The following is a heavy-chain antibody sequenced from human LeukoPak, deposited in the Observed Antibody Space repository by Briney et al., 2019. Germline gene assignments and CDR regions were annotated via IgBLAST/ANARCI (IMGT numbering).Heavy chain of an antibody. CDR2: IYYSGST. V-gene: IGHV4-59*01. Sequence: SETLSLTCTVSGGFISSYYWSWIRQPPGKGLEWIGYIYYSGSTNYNPSLKSRVTISVDTSKNQFSLKLSSVTAADTAVYYCARVGYYDSSGYHDAFVIWGQGTMVTVSS. J-gene: IGHJ3*02. CDR3: ARVGYYDSSGYHDAFVI. D-gene: IGHD3-22*01. CDR1: GGFISSYY.